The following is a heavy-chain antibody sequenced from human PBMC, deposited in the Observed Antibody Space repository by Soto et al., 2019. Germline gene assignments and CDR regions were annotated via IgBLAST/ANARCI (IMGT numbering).Heavy chain of an antibody. D-gene: IGHD6-13*01. V-gene: IGHV3-21*01. CDR1: GFTFSSYS. Sequence: EVQLVESGGGLVQPGRSLRLSCAASGFTFSSYSMNWVRQAPGKGLEWVSSISSSSSYIYYADSVKGRFTISRDNAKNSLYLQMNSLRAEDTAVYYCARDGGWGQQPNNYDYWGQGTLVTVSS. CDR3: ARDGGWGQQPNNYDY. J-gene: IGHJ4*02. CDR2: ISSSSSYI.